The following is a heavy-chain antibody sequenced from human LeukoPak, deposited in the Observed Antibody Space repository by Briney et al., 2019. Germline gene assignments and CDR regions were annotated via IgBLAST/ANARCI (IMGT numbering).Heavy chain of an antibody. D-gene: IGHD6-19*01. CDR1: GLTFSSYG. J-gene: IGHJ4*02. Sequence: SGGSLRLSCAASGLTFSSYGMSWVRQAPGRGRGWVSLISGSGGSTYYADSVKGRFTISRDNSKNTLYLQMNSLRAEDSAVYYCAKDHGQLLFTNFDYWGQGTLVTVSS. V-gene: IGHV3-23*01. CDR2: ISGSGGST. CDR3: AKDHGQLLFTNFDY.